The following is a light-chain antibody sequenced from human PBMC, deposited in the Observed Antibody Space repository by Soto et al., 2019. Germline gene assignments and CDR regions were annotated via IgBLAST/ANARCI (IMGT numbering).Light chain of an antibody. Sequence: DIQMTQSPSTLSASVGDRVTITCRASQSISSWLAWYQQKPGKAPKLLIYKASILESGVPTRFSGSGSGTACIFSISSLQPDDFAPYYCQQYDSFPRTFGQGTQVES. CDR2: KAS. J-gene: IGKJ1*01. V-gene: IGKV1-5*03. CDR3: QQYDSFPRT. CDR1: QSISSW.